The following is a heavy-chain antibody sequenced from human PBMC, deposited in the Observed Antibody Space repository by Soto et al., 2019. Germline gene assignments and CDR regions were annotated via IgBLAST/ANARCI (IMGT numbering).Heavy chain of an antibody. V-gene: IGHV3-23*01. CDR1: GFTFSSYA. J-gene: IGHJ4*02. D-gene: IGHD3-3*01. Sequence: EVQLLESGGGLVQPGGSLRLSCAASGFTFSSYAMSWVRQAPVKGLEWVSAISGSGGSTDYADSVKGRFTISRDNSKNTLYLQMNSLRAEDTALYYCAKDLVSIFGVAPDYWGQGTLVTVSS. CDR3: AKDLVSIFGVAPDY. CDR2: ISGSGGST.